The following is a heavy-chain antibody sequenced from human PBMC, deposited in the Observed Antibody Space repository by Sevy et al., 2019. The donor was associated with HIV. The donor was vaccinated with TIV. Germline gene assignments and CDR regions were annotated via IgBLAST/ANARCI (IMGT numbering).Heavy chain of an antibody. Sequence: ASVKVSCKVSVYNLSQLSMHWVRQAPGKGLEWMGSFDPEDGETRYAQMLQGRVTLTEDTSTNTAYMELRSLRSEDTAVYYCATTKDYYDSSGSPFDYWGQGTLVTVSS. V-gene: IGHV1-24*01. D-gene: IGHD3-22*01. CDR1: VYNLSQLS. CDR2: FDPEDGET. J-gene: IGHJ4*02. CDR3: ATTKDYYDSSGSPFDY.